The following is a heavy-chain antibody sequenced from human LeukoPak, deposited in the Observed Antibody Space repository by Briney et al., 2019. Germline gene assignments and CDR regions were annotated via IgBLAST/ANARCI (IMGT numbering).Heavy chain of an antibody. J-gene: IGHJ4*02. CDR3: ARDHSYYDSSGYYELDY. D-gene: IGHD3-22*01. Sequence: SVKVSCKASGYTFTSYGISWVRQAPGQGLEWMGGIIPIFGTANYAQKFQGRVTITADESTSTACMELSSLRSEDTAVYYCARDHSYYDSSGYYELDYWGQGTLVTVSS. V-gene: IGHV1-69*13. CDR2: IIPIFGTA. CDR1: GYTFTSYG.